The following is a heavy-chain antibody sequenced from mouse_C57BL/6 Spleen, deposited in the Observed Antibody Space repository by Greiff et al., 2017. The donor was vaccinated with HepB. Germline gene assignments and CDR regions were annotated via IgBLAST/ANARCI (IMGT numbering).Heavy chain of an antibody. CDR3: ARGAAQATDPFAY. CDR1: GYTFTSYW. J-gene: IGHJ3*01. D-gene: IGHD3-2*02. Sequence: VQLQQPGAELVKPGASVKLSCKASGYTFTSYWMHWVKQRPGQGLEWIGMIHPNSGSTNYNEKFKSKATLTVDKSSSTAYMQLSSLTSEDSAVYYCARGAAQATDPFAYWGQGTLVTVSA. V-gene: IGHV1-64*01. CDR2: IHPNSGST.